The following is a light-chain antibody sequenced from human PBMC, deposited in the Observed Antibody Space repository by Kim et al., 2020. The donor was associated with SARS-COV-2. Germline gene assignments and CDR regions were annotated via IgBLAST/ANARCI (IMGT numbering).Light chain of an antibody. V-gene: IGKV3-20*01. J-gene: IGKJ1*01. CDR3: QHYASSPRT. CDR2: GAS. Sequence: APGERATPSCRASQSISSNYLAWYQQKPGQTPRLLIYGASSRATGIPDRFSGSGSGTDFTLTISRLEPEDFAVYYCQHYASSPRTFGQGTKVDIK. CDR1: QSISSNY.